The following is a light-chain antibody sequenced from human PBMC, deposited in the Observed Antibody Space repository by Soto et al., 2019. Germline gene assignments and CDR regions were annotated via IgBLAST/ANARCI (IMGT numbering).Light chain of an antibody. J-gene: IGKJ1*01. Sequence: EILLTQSPATLSVSPGERATLSCRASQSVGRNLAWFRQKPGQAPRLLIYTVFSRATGVPGRISGGGSGTDFTLTISSLQSEDFAVYFCQQYNTWPWTFGQGTKIEIK. CDR3: QQYNTWPWT. V-gene: IGKV3-15*01. CDR1: QSVGRN. CDR2: TVF.